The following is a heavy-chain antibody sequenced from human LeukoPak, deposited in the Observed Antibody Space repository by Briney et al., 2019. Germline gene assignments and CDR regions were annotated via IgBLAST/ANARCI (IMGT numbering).Heavy chain of an antibody. V-gene: IGHV4-39*02. CDR2: IYYSGST. D-gene: IGHD3-3*01. Sequence: PSETLSLTCSVSGGSIGSSSYYWGWIRQPPGKGLEWIGSIYYSGSTYYNPSLKSRVTISVDTSKNQFSLKLSSVTAADTAVYYCARDLAVWSGYLFDYWGQGTLVTVSS. CDR3: ARDLAVWSGYLFDY. CDR1: GGSIGSSSYY. J-gene: IGHJ4*02.